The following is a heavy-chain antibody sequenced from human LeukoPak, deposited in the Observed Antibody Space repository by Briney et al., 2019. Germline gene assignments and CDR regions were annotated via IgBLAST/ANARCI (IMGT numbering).Heavy chain of an antibody. D-gene: IGHD3-10*01. CDR2: IYPGDSDT. V-gene: IGHV5-51*01. J-gene: IGHJ4*02. Sequence: HGESLKISCKGSGYSFTSYWIGWVRQMPGKGLEWMGIIYPGDSDTRYSPSFQGQVTISADKSISTAYMELSRLRSDDTAVYYCARDTGRPYYFDYWGQGTLVTVSS. CDR3: ARDTGRPYYFDY. CDR1: GYSFTSYW.